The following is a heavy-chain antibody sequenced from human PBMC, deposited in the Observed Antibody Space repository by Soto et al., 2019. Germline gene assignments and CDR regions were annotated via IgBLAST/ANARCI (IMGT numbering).Heavy chain of an antibody. J-gene: IGHJ3*02. D-gene: IGHD3-16*02. CDR1: GGSISSGGYY. CDR3: ARVSLLRSAGHAFDI. CDR2: IYYSGST. V-gene: IGHV4-31*03. Sequence: QLQLQESGPGLVKPSQTLSLTCTVSGGSISSGGYYWSWIRQHPGKGLEWIGYIYYSGSTYYNPSLKSRVTISVDTSKNQFSLKLSSVTAADTAVYYCARVSLLRSAGHAFDIWGQGTMVTVSS.